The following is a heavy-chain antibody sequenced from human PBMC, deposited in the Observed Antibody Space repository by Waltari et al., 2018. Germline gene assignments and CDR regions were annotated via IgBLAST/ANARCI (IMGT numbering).Heavy chain of an antibody. CDR3: ARNIATLNDY. D-gene: IGHD6-13*01. J-gene: IGHJ4*02. CDR2: IKTDGREE. Sequence: EVQLVESGGGLVQPGGSLRLSCAASGFTFSTYWMHGVRQAPGRGLEWGAKIKTDGREEYYVDSGKGRFTISRDNAKNSLYLRMNSLRADDTAVYYCARNIATLNDYWGQGTLVTVSS. CDR1: GFTFSTYW. V-gene: IGHV3-7*01.